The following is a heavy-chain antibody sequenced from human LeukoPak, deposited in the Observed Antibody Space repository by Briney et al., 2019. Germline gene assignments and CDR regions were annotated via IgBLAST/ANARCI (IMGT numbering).Heavy chain of an antibody. V-gene: IGHV3-64*01. CDR2: ISSNGGST. CDR3: ARVAAPTYDFWIYYMDV. CDR1: GFTFSSYA. D-gene: IGHD3-3*01. J-gene: IGHJ6*03. Sequence: GGSLRLSCAASGFTFSSYAMHWVRQAPGKGLEYVSAISSNGGSTYYANSVKGRFTISRDNSKNTLYLQMGSLRAEDMAVYYCARVAAPTYDFWIYYMDVWGKGTTVTVSS.